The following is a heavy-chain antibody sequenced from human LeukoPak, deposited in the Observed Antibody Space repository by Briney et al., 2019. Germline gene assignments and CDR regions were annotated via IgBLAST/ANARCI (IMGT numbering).Heavy chain of an antibody. V-gene: IGHV3-23*01. CDR2: ISGSGGST. Sequence: GGSLRLSCAASGFTFSSYSMNWVRQAPGKGLEWVSAISGSGGSTYYADSVKGRFTISRDNSKNMVSLEMNSLRTEDTAVYYCAKDVNAYCSGDCSDYWGQGTLVTVSS. CDR3: AKDVNAYCSGDCSDY. CDR1: GFTFSSYS. J-gene: IGHJ4*02. D-gene: IGHD2-21*01.